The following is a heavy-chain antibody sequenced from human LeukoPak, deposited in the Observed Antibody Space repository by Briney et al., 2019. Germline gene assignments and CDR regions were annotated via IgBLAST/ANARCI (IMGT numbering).Heavy chain of an antibody. CDR3: ARQEYYYDSSGYRAEYFQH. Sequence: PSETLSLTCIVSGGSISSYYWSWIRQPPGKGLEWIGYVYYSGSTNYNPSLKSRVTISVDTSKNQFSLKLSSVTAADTAAYYCARQEYYYDSSGYRAEYFQHWGQGTLVTVSS. J-gene: IGHJ1*01. V-gene: IGHV4-59*08. CDR2: VYYSGST. CDR1: GGSISSYY. D-gene: IGHD3-22*01.